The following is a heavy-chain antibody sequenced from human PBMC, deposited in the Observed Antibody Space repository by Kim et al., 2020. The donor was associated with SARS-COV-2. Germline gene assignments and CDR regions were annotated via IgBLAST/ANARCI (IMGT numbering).Heavy chain of an antibody. CDR1: GFTFSSYG. D-gene: IGHD3-3*01. CDR2: ISYDGSNK. J-gene: IGHJ6*02. Sequence: GGSLRLSCAASGFTFSSYGMHWVRQAPGKGLEWVAVISYDGSNKYYADSVKGRFTISRDNSKNTLYLQMNSLRAEDTAVYYCAKDSAYYDFWSGYLKEKEYYYYYGRDVWGRETTVTVPS. CDR3: AKDSAYYDFWSGYLKEKEYYYYYGRDV. V-gene: IGHV3-30*18.